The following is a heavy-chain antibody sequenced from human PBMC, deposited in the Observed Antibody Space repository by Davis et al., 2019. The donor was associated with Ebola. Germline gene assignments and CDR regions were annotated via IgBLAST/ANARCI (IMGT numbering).Heavy chain of an antibody. CDR1: GFNFSDYY. CDR3: ARDRRKGYCSSTSCYALYYYGMDV. Sequence: GGSLRLSCAASGFNFSDYYMSWICQAPGKGLEWVSYISSSGSTIYYADSVKGRFTISRDNAKNSLYLQMNSLRAEDTAVYYCARDRRKGYCSSTSCYALYYYGMDVWGQGTTVTVSS. J-gene: IGHJ6*02. D-gene: IGHD2-2*01. CDR2: ISSSGSTI. V-gene: IGHV3-11*01.